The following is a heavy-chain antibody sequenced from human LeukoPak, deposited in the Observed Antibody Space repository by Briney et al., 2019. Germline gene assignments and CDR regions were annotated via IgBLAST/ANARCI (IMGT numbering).Heavy chain of an antibody. CDR2: ISTSGRHT. Sequence: PGGSLRLSCAASGFTFINYDFVWVRQAPGKGLEWVSYISTSGRHTQYSDPVRGRFTISRDNGGNTLFLQMSSLRADDTAVYYCARNGLGLHYWGQGTLVTVSS. CDR1: GFTFINYD. D-gene: IGHD3-16*01. CDR3: ARNGLGLHY. J-gene: IGHJ4*02. V-gene: IGHV3-48*03.